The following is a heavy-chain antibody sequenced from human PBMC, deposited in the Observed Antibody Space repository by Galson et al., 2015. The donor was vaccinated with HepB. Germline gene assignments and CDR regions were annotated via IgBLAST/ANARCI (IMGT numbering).Heavy chain of an antibody. CDR3: ARSGIGARETYWYFDL. Sequence: LSLTCTVSGGSISSYYWTWIRLPPGKGLEWIGYMYNSGSAYYNPSLKSRVTLSLDTSKNQFSLNLGSVTAADTAVYYCARSGIGARETYWYFDLWGRGTLVTVSS. CDR1: GGSISSYY. V-gene: IGHV4-4*08. D-gene: IGHD1-26*01. CDR2: MYNSGSA. J-gene: IGHJ2*01.